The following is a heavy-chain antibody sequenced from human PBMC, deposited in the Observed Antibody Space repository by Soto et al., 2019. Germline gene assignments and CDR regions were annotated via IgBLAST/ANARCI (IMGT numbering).Heavy chain of an antibody. CDR3: ARGLLEVATTRPHEN. Sequence: SVKVSCKASGGTFTSYAISWVRQAPVQGLEWMGGIIPIFGTSNYAQKFQGRVTITADESTSTAYMELSSLRSEDTAVYYFARGLLEVATTRPHENWGQGTTVTVS. D-gene: IGHD5-12*01. CDR2: IIPIFGTS. J-gene: IGHJ6*02. V-gene: IGHV1-69*13. CDR1: GGTFTSYA.